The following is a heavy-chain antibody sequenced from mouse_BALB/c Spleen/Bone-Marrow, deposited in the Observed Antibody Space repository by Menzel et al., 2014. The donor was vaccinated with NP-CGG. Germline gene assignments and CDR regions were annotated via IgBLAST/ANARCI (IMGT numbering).Heavy chain of an antibody. V-gene: IGHV7-3*02. CDR2: IRNKANGYTT. CDR3: ARDKKYGKNWYFDV. CDR1: GFTFXDYY. J-gene: IGHJ1*01. D-gene: IGHD2-10*02. Sequence: EVKLVESGGGLVQPGGSLRLSCATSGFTFXDYYMSWVRQPPGKALEWLGFIRNKANGYTTEYSASVKGRFTISRDNSQSILYLQVNTLRAEDSATYYCARDKKYGKNWYFDVWGAGTTVTVSS.